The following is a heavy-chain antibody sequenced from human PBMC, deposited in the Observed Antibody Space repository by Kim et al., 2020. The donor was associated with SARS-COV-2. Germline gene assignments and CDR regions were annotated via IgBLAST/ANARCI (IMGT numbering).Heavy chain of an antibody. CDR2: ISYDGSNK. J-gene: IGHJ5*02. CDR1: GFTFSSYG. D-gene: IGHD3-10*01. Sequence: GGSLRLSCAASGFTFSSYGMHWVRQAPGKGLEWVAVISYDGSNKYYADSVKGRFTISRDNSKNTLYLQMNSLRAEDTAVYYCAKDRGQKVRHRETMVRGGNWFDPWGQGTLGTVCS. V-gene: IGHV3-30*18. CDR3: AKDRGQKVRHRETMVRGGNWFDP.